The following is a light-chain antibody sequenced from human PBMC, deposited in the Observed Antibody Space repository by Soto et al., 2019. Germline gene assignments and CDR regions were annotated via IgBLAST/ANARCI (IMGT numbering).Light chain of an antibody. J-gene: IGKJ3*01. CDR2: GAS. CDR1: QSVSSN. Sequence: EIVMTQSPATLSVSPGERATLSCRASQSVSSNLAWYQQKPGQAPRLLIYGASTRATGIPARFSGSVSGTEFTLTISSLQSEDFAVYYCQQYNNWPPRGFTFGPGTKVDIK. CDR3: QQYNNWPPRGFT. V-gene: IGKV3-15*01.